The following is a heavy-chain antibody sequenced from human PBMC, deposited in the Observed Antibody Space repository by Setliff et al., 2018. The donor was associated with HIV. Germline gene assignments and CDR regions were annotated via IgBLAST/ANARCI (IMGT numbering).Heavy chain of an antibody. V-gene: IGHV4-4*02. CDR3: ARASGSGTHPHF. D-gene: IGHD3-10*01. Sequence: SETLSLTCAVSGGSISSSNWWSWVRQTPGKGLEWIGSVYYNGTTHYNPSLKTRVTVSVDTENQFSLQLSSVIAADTALYYCARASGSGTHPHFWGQGTLVTVSS. CDR2: VYYNGTT. CDR1: GGSISSSNW. J-gene: IGHJ4*02.